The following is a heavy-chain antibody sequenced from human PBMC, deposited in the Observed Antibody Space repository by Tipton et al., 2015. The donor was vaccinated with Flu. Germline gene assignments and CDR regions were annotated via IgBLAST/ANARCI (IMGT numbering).Heavy chain of an antibody. J-gene: IGHJ3*02. CDR2: ISSSSKTI. CDR3: TRSYYYDSSGYDAFDI. V-gene: IGHV3-48*03. Sequence: SLRLSCATSGFSFSWYDMNWVRQAPGRGLEWISYISSSSKTIHYGDSVQGRFTVYRDDANNSLFLQMNSLRVEDTAVYYCTRSYYYDSSGYDAFDIWGQGTRVTVSS. CDR1: GFSFSWYD. D-gene: IGHD3-22*01.